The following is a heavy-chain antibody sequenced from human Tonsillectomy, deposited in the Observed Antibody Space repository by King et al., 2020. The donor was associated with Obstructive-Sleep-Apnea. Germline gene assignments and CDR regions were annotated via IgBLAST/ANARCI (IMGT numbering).Heavy chain of an antibody. V-gene: IGHV3-30*04. D-gene: IGHD6-6*01. Sequence: VQLVESGGGVVQPGRSLRLSCAASGFTFSTYAMHWVRQAPGKGLEWVAVISYDGSNKYYADSVKGRFTISRDKSKNTLYLQMNSLRAEDTAVYYCARDPSQSFYYYVMDVWGQGTTVTVSS. CDR1: GFTFSTYA. J-gene: IGHJ6*02. CDR2: ISYDGSNK. CDR3: ARDPSQSFYYYVMDV.